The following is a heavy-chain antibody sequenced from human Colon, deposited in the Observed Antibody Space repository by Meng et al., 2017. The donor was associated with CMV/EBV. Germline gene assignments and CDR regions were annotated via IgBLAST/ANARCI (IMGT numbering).Heavy chain of an antibody. CDR3: ARGSIQSNWFDP. J-gene: IGHJ5*02. V-gene: IGHV1-46*01. CDR2: INHSGGST. CDR1: GYNFTSYY. Sequence: ASFLVSCKASGYNFTSYYIHWVRQAPGQGLEWMGIINHSGGSTSYAQKFQGRVTMTRDTSTSKVYMELSSLRSEDTAVYYCARGSIQSNWFDPWGQGTLVTVSS. D-gene: IGHD3-10*01.